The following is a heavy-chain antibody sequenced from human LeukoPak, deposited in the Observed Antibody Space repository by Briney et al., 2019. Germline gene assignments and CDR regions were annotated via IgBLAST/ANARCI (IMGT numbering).Heavy chain of an antibody. V-gene: IGHV4-30-4*01. CDR3: ARDYIAARHTDY. J-gene: IGHJ4*02. CDR2: IYFSGTS. Sequence: PSETLSLTCTVSGGSIISTDYQWSWIRQPPGKGLEWIGYIYFSGTSYYNPSLKSRVTLSVDTSKNTFSLKLFSVNAEDTAIYYCARDYIAARHTDYWGQGTLVTVSS. D-gene: IGHD6-6*01. CDR1: GGSIISTDYQ.